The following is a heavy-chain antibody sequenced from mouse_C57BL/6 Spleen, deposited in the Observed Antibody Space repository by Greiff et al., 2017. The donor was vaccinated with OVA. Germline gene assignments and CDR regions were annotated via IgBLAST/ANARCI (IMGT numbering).Heavy chain of an antibody. D-gene: IGHD2-4*01. CDR1: GYTFTSYW. CDR3: ASSMITTRYFDY. CDR2: IYPSDSET. J-gene: IGHJ2*01. V-gene: IGHV1-61*01. Sequence: VQLQQPGAELVRPGSSVKLSCKASGYTFTSYWMDWVKQRPGQGLEWIGNIYPSDSETHYNQKFKDKATLTVDKSSSTAYMQLSSLTSEDSAVYYCASSMITTRYFDYWGQGTTLTVSS.